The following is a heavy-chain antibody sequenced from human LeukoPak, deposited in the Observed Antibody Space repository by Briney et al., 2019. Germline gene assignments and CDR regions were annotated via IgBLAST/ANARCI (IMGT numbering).Heavy chain of an antibody. CDR1: GFTFSSYA. J-gene: IGHJ4*02. Sequence: GGSLRLSCAASGFTFSSYAMSWVRQAPGKGLEWVSAISGSGGSTYYADSVKGRFTISRDNSKNTLYLQMNSLRAEDTAVYYCANSGIPTSGWFAYWGQGTLVTVSS. CDR2: ISGSGGST. V-gene: IGHV3-23*01. CDR3: ANSGIPTSGWFAY. D-gene: IGHD6-19*01.